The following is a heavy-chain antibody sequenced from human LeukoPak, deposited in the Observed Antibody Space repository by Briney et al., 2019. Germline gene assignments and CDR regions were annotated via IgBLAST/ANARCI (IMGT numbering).Heavy chain of an antibody. CDR1: GFTFSDYY. CDR2: ISSSSSYT. J-gene: IGHJ4*02. V-gene: IGHV3-11*06. CDR3: ARDGEVVVPATDY. D-gene: IGHD2-15*01. Sequence: GGSLRPSCAASGFTFSDYYMSWIREAPGKGLEWVSDISSSSSYTNYADSVKCPFTISRDNAQNSLYLQMNSLRAEDTAVYYCARDGEVVVPATDYWGQGALVTVSS.